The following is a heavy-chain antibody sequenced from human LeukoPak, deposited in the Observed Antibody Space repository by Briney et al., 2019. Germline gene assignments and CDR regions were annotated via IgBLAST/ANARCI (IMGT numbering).Heavy chain of an antibody. CDR3: ASSQWELLLYYGMDV. J-gene: IGHJ6*02. CDR2: INPSGGST. CDR1: GYTLTELS. Sequence: ASVKVSCKVSGYTLTELSMHWVRQAPGQGLEWMGIINPSGGSTSYAQKFQGRVTMTRDTSTSTVYMELSSLRSEDTAVYYCASSQWELLLYYGMDVWGQGTTVTVSS. V-gene: IGHV1-46*01. D-gene: IGHD1-26*01.